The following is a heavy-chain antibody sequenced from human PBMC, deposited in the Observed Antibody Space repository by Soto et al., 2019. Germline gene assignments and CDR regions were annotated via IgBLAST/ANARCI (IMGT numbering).Heavy chain of an antibody. CDR3: ARDIYSSTSQEYFQH. J-gene: IGHJ1*01. V-gene: IGHV3-21*02. Sequence: EVQLVESGGGLVKPGGSLRLSCAASGFTLIDYAMNWVRQAPGKGLEWVSSISSTSSHKSYADSVKGRFTISRDNAKNSLYLQMDSLRADDTAIYYCARDIYSSTSQEYFQHWGQGTLVTVSS. D-gene: IGHD6-6*01. CDR1: GFTLIDYA. CDR2: ISSTSSHK.